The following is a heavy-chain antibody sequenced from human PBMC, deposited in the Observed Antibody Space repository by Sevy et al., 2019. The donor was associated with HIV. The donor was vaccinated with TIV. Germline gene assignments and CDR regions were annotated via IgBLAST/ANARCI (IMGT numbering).Heavy chain of an antibody. CDR2: IYHSGST. D-gene: IGHD6-25*01. CDR3: ARVAAY. CDR1: GYSISSGYQ. V-gene: IGHV4-38-2*01. J-gene: IGHJ4*02. Sequence: SETLSLTCAVSGYSISSGYQWGWIRQPPGKGLEWIGTIYHSGSTYYNTSLKSRVIISVDTSKNQFSLKVNSMTAADTAVYFCARVAAYWGQGILVTVSS.